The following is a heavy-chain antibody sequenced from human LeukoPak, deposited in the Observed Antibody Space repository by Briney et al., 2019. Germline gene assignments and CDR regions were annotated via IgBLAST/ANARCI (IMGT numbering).Heavy chain of an antibody. D-gene: IGHD3-22*01. V-gene: IGHV4-34*01. CDR3: ARGNTRYYYDSSGYYYRD. Sequence: SETLSLTCAVYGGSFSGYYWSWIRQPPGKGLEWIGEINHSGSTNYNPSLKSRVTISVDTSKNQFSLKLSPVTAADTAVYYCARGNTRYYYDSSGYYYRDWGQGTLVTVSS. CDR2: INHSGST. J-gene: IGHJ4*02. CDR1: GGSFSGYY.